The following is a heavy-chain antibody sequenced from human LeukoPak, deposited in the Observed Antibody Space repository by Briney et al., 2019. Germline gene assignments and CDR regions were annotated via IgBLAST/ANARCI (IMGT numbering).Heavy chain of an antibody. J-gene: IGHJ4*02. D-gene: IGHD3-22*01. CDR1: GFTFDDYG. V-gene: IGHV3-20*01. CDR3: ARDQGAYDSSGYNTNFDY. CDR2: INWNGGST. Sequence: GGSLRLSCAASGFTFDDYGMSWVRQAPGKGLEWVSGINWNGGSTGYADSVKGRFTISRDNAKNSLYLQMNSLRAEDTALYHCARDQGAYDSSGYNTNFDYWGQGTLVTVSS.